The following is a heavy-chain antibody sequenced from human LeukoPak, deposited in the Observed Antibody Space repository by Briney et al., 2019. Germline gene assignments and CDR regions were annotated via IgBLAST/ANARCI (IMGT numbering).Heavy chain of an antibody. CDR3: ARDRVVVVPAAMLYYYGMDV. CDR2: IYYSGST. V-gene: IGHV4-59*01. Sequence: PSETLSLTCTVSGGSISSYYWSWIRQPPGKGLEWIGYIYYSGSTNYNPSLKSRVTISVDTSKNQFSLKLSSVTAADTAVYYCARDRVVVVPAAMLYYYGMDVCGQGTTVTVSS. D-gene: IGHD2-2*01. J-gene: IGHJ6*02. CDR1: GGSISSYY.